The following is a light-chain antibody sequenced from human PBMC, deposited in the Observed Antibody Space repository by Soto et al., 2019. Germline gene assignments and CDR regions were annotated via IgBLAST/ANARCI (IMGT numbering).Light chain of an antibody. CDR3: QQYDSSPWT. J-gene: IGKJ1*01. Sequence: EIVLTQSPGTLSLSPGERATLSCGASQSVSSSFLAWYQLKPGQAPRLLIYGASSRATGIPDRFSGSGSGTDFTLTISRLEPEDFAVYYCQQYDSSPWTFGQGTKVEIK. CDR2: GAS. V-gene: IGKV3-20*01. CDR1: QSVSSSF.